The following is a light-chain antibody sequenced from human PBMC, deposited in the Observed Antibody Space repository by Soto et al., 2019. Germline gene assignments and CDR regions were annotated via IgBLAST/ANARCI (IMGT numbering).Light chain of an antibody. CDR2: GAS. V-gene: IGKV3-20*01. Sequence: EIVLTQSPGTLSLSPGERATLSCRASQSVSSSYLAWYQQKPGQAPRLLIHGASSRATGIPDRFSGSGSGTDFTLYISRLEPEDFAVYYCQQYGSSPVTFGQGTKVEIK. J-gene: IGKJ1*01. CDR3: QQYGSSPVT. CDR1: QSVSSSY.